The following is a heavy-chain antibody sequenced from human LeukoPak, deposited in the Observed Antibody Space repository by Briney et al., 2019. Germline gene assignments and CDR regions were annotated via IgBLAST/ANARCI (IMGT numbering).Heavy chain of an antibody. Sequence: GGSLRLSCAASGFTVSNNYMTWVRQAPGKGLEWVSVIYSGNRTKYADSVKGRFIISRDNSKNTLLFQMNSRRAEDTAVYYCARLTSGNGLDVWGQGTTVTVS. CDR1: GFTVSNNY. CDR3: ARLTSGNGLDV. CDR2: IYSGNRT. D-gene: IGHD3-3*01. J-gene: IGHJ6*02. V-gene: IGHV3-66*04.